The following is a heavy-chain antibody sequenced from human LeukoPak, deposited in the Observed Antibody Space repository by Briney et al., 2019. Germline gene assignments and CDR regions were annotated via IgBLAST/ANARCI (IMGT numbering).Heavy chain of an antibody. D-gene: IGHD3-22*01. Sequence: SETLSLTCTVSGGSISSYYWGWIRQPPGKGLEWIGYIYYSGSTNYNPSLKSRVTISVDTSKNQFSLKLSSVTAADTAVYYCARGTYYYDSSVGYWGQGTLVTVSS. V-gene: IGHV4-59*01. J-gene: IGHJ4*02. CDR2: IYYSGST. CDR1: GGSISSYY. CDR3: ARGTYYYDSSVGY.